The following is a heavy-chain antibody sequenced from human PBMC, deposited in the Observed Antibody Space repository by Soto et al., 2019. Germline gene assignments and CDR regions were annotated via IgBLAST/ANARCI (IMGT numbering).Heavy chain of an antibody. J-gene: IGHJ6*02. CDR1: GGSVSSGSYY. CDR2: IYYSGST. V-gene: IGHV4-61*01. CDR3: ARDSRHYDILTYYYYGMDV. Sequence: SETLSLTCTVSGGSVSSGSYYWSWIRQPPGKGLEWIGYIYYSGSTNYNPSLESRVTISVDTSKNQFSLKLSSVTAADTAVYYCARDSRHYDILTYYYYGMDVWGQGTTVTVSS. D-gene: IGHD3-9*01.